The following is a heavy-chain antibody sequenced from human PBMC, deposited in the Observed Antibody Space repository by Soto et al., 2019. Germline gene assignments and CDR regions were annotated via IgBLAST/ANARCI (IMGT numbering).Heavy chain of an antibody. D-gene: IGHD3-3*01. V-gene: IGHV1-46*01. CDR1: GYSFSNSY. J-gene: IGHJ6*02. Sequence: GASVKVSCKASGYSFSNSYVVWVRQAPGQGLEWMGVINPAGGSTTYAQKFQDRVTMTRDTSTSTVYIELISLRSEDTAVYYCARVNYDFWSGYYLYYYYGMDVWGQGTTVTVSS. CDR3: ARVNYDFWSGYYLYYYYGMDV. CDR2: INPAGGST.